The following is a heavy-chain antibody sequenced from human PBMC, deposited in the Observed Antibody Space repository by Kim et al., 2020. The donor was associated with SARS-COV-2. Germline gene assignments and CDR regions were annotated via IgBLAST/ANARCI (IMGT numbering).Heavy chain of an antibody. V-gene: IGHV4-34*01. J-gene: IGHJ5*02. Sequence: SETLSLTCAVYGGSFSGYYWSWIRQPPGKGLEWIGEINHSGSTNYNPSLKSRVTISVDTSKNQFSLKLSSVTAADTAVYYCASVAQRYYWFDPWGQGTLVTVSS. CDR1: GGSFSGYY. D-gene: IGHD6-25*01. CDR2: INHSGST. CDR3: ASVAQRYYWFDP.